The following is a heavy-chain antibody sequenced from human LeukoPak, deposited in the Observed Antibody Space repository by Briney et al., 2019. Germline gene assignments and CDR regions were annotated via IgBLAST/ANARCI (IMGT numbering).Heavy chain of an antibody. CDR1: GYTFTGYY. V-gene: IGHV1-2*02. CDR2: INPNSGGT. J-gene: IGHJ5*02. Sequence: GASVKVSCKASGYTFTGYYMHWVRQAPGQGLEWMGWINPNSGGTNYAQKFQGRVTMTRDTSISTAYMELSRLRSDDTAVYYCARDIGYCGGGGRRYWFDPWGQGTLVTVSS. D-gene: IGHD2-15*01. CDR3: ARDIGYCGGGGRRYWFDP.